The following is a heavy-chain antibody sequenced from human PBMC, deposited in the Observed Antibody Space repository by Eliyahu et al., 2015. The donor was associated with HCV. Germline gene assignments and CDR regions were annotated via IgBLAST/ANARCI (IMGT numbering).Heavy chain of an antibody. CDR3: ASGGGGIAVTGTGGWFDP. D-gene: IGHD6-19*01. V-gene: IGHV4-59*01. CDR1: GGSITTYY. J-gene: IGHJ5*02. CDR2: IHYSGST. Sequence: QVQLQESGPGLVKPSETLSLTCTVSGGSITTYYWSWIRQPPGKGLEWIGYIHYSGSTNYHPSLKSRVTISVDTSKNQFSLNLTSVTAADTAMYYCASGGGGIAVTGTGGWFDPWGQGTLDTVSS.